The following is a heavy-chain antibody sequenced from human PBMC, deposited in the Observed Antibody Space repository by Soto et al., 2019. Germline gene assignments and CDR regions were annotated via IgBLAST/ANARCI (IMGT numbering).Heavy chain of an antibody. D-gene: IGHD2-2*01. V-gene: IGHV3-23*01. Sequence: EVQLLESGGGLVQPGGSLRLSCAASGFSFSSYAMTWVRQAPGKGLEWVSAISGSAGTIYYADSVKGRFTISRDNSKNTLYLQLNSLRAEDTAVDYCAKDIVVVPAAKDAFDIWGQGTMVTVSS. CDR3: AKDIVVVPAAKDAFDI. J-gene: IGHJ3*02. CDR1: GFSFSSYA. CDR2: ISGSAGTI.